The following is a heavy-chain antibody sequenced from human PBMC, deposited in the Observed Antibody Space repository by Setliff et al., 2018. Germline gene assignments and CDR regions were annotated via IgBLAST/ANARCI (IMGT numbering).Heavy chain of an antibody. J-gene: IGHJ4*03. CDR3: ARDNNYYDRSGYYSGHDV. CDR2: ISSSSSYI. Sequence: PGGSLRLSCAASGFTFSSYSMNWVRQAPGKGLEWVSSISSSSSYIYYADSVKGRFTISRDNAKNSLYLQMNSLRAEDTAVYYCARDNNYYDRSGYYSGHDVWGQGILVTVSS. CDR1: GFTFSSYS. V-gene: IGHV3-21*01. D-gene: IGHD3-22*01.